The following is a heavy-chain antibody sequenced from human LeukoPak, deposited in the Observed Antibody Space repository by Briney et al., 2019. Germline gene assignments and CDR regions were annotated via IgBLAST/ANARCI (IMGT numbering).Heavy chain of an antibody. CDR2: IIPIFGTA. Sequence: GASVKVSCKASGYTFTSYGISWVRQAPGQGLEWMGGIIPIFGTANYAQKFQGRVTITADESTSTAYMELSSLRSEDTAVYYCARSDSSGWYVAGYWGQGTLVTVSS. CDR1: GYTFTSYG. J-gene: IGHJ4*02. D-gene: IGHD6-19*01. CDR3: ARSDSSGWYVAGY. V-gene: IGHV1-69*01.